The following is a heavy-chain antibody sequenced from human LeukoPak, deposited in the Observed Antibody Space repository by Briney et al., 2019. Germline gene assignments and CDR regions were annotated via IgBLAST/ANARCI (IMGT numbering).Heavy chain of an antibody. V-gene: IGHV4-34*01. J-gene: IGHJ6*02. CDR2: INHSGST. Sequence: KSSETLSLTCAVYGGSFSGYYWSWIRQPPGKGLEWNGEINHSGSTNYNPSLKSRVTISVDTSKNQFSLKLNSVTAADTAVYYCARGRYYDILTGYPAYYYYGMDVWGQGTTVTVSS. CDR3: ARGRYYDILTGYPAYYYYGMDV. D-gene: IGHD3-9*01. CDR1: GGSFSGYY.